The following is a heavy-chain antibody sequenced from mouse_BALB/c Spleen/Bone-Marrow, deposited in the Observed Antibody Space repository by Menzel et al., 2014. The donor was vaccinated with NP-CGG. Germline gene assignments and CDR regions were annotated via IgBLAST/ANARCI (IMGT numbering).Heavy chain of an antibody. D-gene: IGHD6-1*01. CDR1: GFSLTSYG. V-gene: IGHV2-9*02. J-gene: IGHJ4*01. CDR2: IWAGGST. CDR3: ARPTPRYFAMDY. Sequence: VNLVESGPGLVAPSQSLSITCTVSGFSLTSYGVHWVRQPPGKGLEWLGVIWAGGSTNYNSALMSRLSISKDNSKSQVFLKMNSLQTDDTAMYYCARPTPRYFAMDYWGQGTSVTVSS.